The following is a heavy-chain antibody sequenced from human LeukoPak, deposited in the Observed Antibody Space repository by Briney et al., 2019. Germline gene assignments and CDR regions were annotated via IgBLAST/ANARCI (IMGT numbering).Heavy chain of an antibody. Sequence: ASVKVSCKVSGFTLSELSIHWVRQAPGKGLEWVGGFDPKDGEAVYAERFRGRVILTDDRSSNTAYMDLSRLGADDTAVYYCATGVYCANTTCPGYCNYYYFMDVWGEGTTVTV. CDR3: ATGVYCANTTCPGYCNYYYFMDV. CDR1: GFTLSELS. V-gene: IGHV1-24*01. J-gene: IGHJ6*03. CDR2: FDPKDGEA. D-gene: IGHD2-21*01.